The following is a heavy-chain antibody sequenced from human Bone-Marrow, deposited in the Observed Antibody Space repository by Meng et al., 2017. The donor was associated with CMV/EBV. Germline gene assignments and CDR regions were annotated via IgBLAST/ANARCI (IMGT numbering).Heavy chain of an antibody. CDR3: AIGSSSWSGYFWRDYGMDV. CDR1: GFTFSSDG. CDR2: ISSSSSSV. V-gene: IGHV3-48*04. D-gene: IGHD3-3*01. J-gene: IGHJ6*01. Sequence: GGSLRLSCSASGFTFSSDGMNWVRQAPGKGLEWISSISSSSSSVYYADSVKGRFTISRDNAKNSLHLQMNSLRAEDTAVYYCAIGSSSWSGYFWRDYGMDVWGQGNTVTFYS.